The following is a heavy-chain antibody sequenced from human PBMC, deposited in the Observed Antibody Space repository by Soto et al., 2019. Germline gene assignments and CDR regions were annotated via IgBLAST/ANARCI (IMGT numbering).Heavy chain of an antibody. D-gene: IGHD2-2*01. Sequence: QVQLVESGGGVVQPGRSLRLSCAASGFTFSSYAMHWVRQAPGKGLEGVAVISYDGSNKYYADSVKGRFTISRDNSKNTLYLQMNSLRAEDTAVYYCATKTARPKRGLVPAAPLDYWGQGTLVTVSS. CDR3: ATKTARPKRGLVPAAPLDY. CDR2: ISYDGSNK. CDR1: GFTFSSYA. J-gene: IGHJ4*02. V-gene: IGHV3-30-3*01.